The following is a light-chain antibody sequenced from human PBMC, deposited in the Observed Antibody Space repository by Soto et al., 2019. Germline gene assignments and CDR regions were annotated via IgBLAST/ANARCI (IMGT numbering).Light chain of an antibody. Sequence: QSALTQPASVSGSPGQTITISCTGTSSDVGGYNYVSWYQQHPGKAPKLMIYEVSDRASGVSNRFSGSKSGKTAFLTISGIQAWEGGDYYCKGFKGTSSGQVVFGGGTKVTVL. J-gene: IGLJ2*01. CDR3: KGFKGTSSGQVV. CDR1: SSDVGGYNY. CDR2: EVS. V-gene: IGLV2-14*01.